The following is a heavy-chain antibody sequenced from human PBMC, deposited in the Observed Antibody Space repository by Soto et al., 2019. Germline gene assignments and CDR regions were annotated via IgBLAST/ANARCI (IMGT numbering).Heavy chain of an antibody. J-gene: IGHJ5*02. V-gene: IGHV4-30-2*01. D-gene: IGHD3-10*01. CDR1: GGSISSGGYS. CDR2: IYHSGST. Sequence: SETLSLTCAVSGGSISSGGYSWSWIRQPPGKGLEWIGYIYHSGSTYYNPSLKSRVTISVDRSKNQFSLKLSSMTAADTAVYYCARGRPRRGVWFDPWGQGTLVTVS. CDR3: ARGRPRRGVWFDP.